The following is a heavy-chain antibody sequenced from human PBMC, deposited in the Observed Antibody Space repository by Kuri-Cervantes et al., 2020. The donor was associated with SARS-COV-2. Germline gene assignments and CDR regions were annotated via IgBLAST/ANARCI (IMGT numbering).Heavy chain of an antibody. Sequence: SETLSLTCVVSGDSFSDSYWSWIRQPAGKGLEWIGRIHPSGSTNYNSSLESRVTMSIDTSKKQFSLNLSAVTAADTAVYYCAKDRYFGGRGGYYELGYWGQGVLVTVSS. CDR1: GDSFSDSY. CDR3: AKDRYFGGRGGYYELGY. D-gene: IGHD2-15*01. J-gene: IGHJ4*02. V-gene: IGHV4-4*07. CDR2: IHPSGST.